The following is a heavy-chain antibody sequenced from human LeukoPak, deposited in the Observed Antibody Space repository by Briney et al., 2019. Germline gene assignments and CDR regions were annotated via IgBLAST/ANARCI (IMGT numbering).Heavy chain of an antibody. V-gene: IGHV4-38-2*01. D-gene: IGHD3-3*01. Sequence: SETLSLTCAVSGYSISSGFYWGWIRQSPGKGLEWIGSIYHSGSTNYNPSLKSRVTISVDTSKNQFSLKLSSVTAADTAVYYCARSWFWSGYYYYYMDVWGKGTTVTVSS. J-gene: IGHJ6*03. CDR3: ARSWFWSGYYYYYMDV. CDR2: IYHSGST. CDR1: GYSISSGFY.